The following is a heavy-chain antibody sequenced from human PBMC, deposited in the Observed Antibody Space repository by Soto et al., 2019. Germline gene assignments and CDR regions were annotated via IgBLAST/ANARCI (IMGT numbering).Heavy chain of an antibody. CDR2: VSHTVAT. V-gene: IGHV4-61*01. J-gene: IGHJ4*02. Sequence: VQLQESGPGLVKPSETLSLTCTVSGGSISLERFYWTWIRQPPGKGLEWIGYVSHTVATNYNPSLQSPADISVDTSRNQVSLKLRSLTAAETAVYFCAREFSSAHINDNDVWGQGTLVSVSA. CDR1: GGSISLERFY. D-gene: IGHD1-1*01. CDR3: AREFSSAHINDNDV.